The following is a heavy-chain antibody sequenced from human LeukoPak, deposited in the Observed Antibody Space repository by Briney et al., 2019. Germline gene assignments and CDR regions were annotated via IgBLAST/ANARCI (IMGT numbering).Heavy chain of an antibody. CDR2: IIPIFGTA. V-gene: IGHV1-69*13. CDR1: LGTLISYA. Sequence: SVKVSCKASLGTLISYAISWVRQTPGQGREWMGGIIPIFGTANYAQKFQGRVTITADESTSTAYMELSSLRFEDTAVYYCARSSSQYSSGLGLANFDYWGQGTLVTVSS. D-gene: IGHD6-19*01. J-gene: IGHJ4*02. CDR3: ARSSSQYSSGLGLANFDY.